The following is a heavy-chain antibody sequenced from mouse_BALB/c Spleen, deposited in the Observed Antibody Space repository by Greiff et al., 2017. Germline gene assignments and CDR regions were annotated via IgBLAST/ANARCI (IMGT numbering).Heavy chain of an antibody. CDR3: ARSDGSSYTWFAY. Sequence: QVQLKQSGPDLVAPSQSLSITCTVSGFSLTSYGVHWVRQPPGKGLEWLVVIWSDGSTTYNSALKSRLSISKDNSKSQVFLKMNSLQTDDTAMYYCARSDGSSYTWFAYWGQGTLVTVSA. J-gene: IGHJ3*01. CDR1: GFSLTSYG. V-gene: IGHV2-6-2*01. D-gene: IGHD1-1*01. CDR2: IWSDGST.